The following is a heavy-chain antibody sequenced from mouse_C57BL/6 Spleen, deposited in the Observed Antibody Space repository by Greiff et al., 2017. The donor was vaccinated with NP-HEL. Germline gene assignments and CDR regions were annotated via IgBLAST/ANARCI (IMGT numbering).Heavy chain of an antibody. CDR2: ITPNNGGT. CDR3: ANYYGSSPWYFDV. Sequence: VQLQQSGPELVKPGASVKISCKASGYTFTDYYMNWVKQSHGKSLEWIGDITPNNGGTSYNQKFKGKATFTADKSSSTAYMELRSLTAEDSAVYYCANYYGSSPWYFDVWGTGTTVTVSS. V-gene: IGHV1-26*01. J-gene: IGHJ1*03. CDR1: GYTFTDYY. D-gene: IGHD1-1*01.